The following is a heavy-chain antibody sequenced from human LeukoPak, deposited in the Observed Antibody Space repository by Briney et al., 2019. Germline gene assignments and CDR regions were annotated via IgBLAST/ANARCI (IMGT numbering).Heavy chain of an antibody. J-gene: IGHJ4*02. CDR2: ISAYNGNT. CDR1: GYTFTGYY. CDR3: ARHSSGWYLFDY. V-gene: IGHV1-18*04. D-gene: IGHD6-19*01. Sequence: ASVKVSCKASGYTFTGYYMHWVRQAPGQGLEWMGWISAYNGNTNYAQKLQGRVTMTTDTSTSTAYMELRSLRPDDTAVYYCARHSSGWYLFDYWGQGTLVTVSS.